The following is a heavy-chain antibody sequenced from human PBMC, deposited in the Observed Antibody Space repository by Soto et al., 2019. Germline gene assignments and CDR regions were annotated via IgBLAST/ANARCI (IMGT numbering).Heavy chain of an antibody. Sequence: QVQLVESGGGVVQPGRSLRLSCAASGFPFSSYGMHWVRQAPGKGLEWVAHISYDGSNKHYTDSVKGRFTISRDNSKNMLYLQMSSLVAEHTSLYYCTCPQYHYDYCGQGTRVSVSS. D-gene: IGHD2-2*01. V-gene: IGHV3-30*03. CDR3: TCPQYHYDY. CDR2: ISYDGSNK. CDR1: GFPFSSYG. J-gene: IGHJ4*02.